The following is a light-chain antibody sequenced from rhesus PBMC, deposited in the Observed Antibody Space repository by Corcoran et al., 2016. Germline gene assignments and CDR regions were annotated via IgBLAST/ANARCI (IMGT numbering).Light chain of an antibody. V-gene: IGKV1-22*01. CDR2: KAS. Sequence: DIQMTQSPSSLSASVGDKVTITCRASQSISSWVAWYQQKPGKAPKLLIYKASTLQSGVPSRCSGRGSGTDFTLSISSLQSDDFAPYHCQQYSSSPLTFGEGTKVELK. J-gene: IGKJ4*01. CDR3: QQYSSSPLT. CDR1: QSISSW.